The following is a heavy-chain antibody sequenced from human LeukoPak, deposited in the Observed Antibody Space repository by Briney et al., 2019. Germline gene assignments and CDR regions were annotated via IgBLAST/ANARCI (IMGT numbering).Heavy chain of an antibody. V-gene: IGHV3-23*01. D-gene: IGHD3-10*01. Sequence: PGGSLRLSCAASGFTFSSYAMSWVRQAPGKGLEWVSAISGSGGSTYYADSVKGRFTISRDKSKNTLYLQMNSLRAEDTAVYYCATYGSGSYYTQFDYWGQGTLVTVSS. CDR2: ISGSGGST. CDR3: ATYGSGSYYTQFDY. J-gene: IGHJ4*02. CDR1: GFTFSSYA.